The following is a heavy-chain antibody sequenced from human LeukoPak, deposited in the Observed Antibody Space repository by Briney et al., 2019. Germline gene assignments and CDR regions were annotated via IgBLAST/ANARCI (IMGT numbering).Heavy chain of an antibody. CDR2: ISSGSTI. J-gene: IGHJ6*04. D-gene: IGHD3-10*02. CDR3: AELGITMIGGV. CDR1: GFTLSSYE. Sequence: GGSLRLSCAASGFTLSSYEMNWVRQAPGKGLEWVSYISSGSTIYYADSVKGRFTISRDNAKNSLYLQMNSLRAEDTAVYYCAELGITMIGGVWGKGTTVTISS. V-gene: IGHV3-48*03.